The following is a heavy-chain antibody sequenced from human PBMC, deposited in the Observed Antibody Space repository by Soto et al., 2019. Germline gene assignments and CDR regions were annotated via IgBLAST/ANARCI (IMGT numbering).Heavy chain of an antibody. CDR3: ATVKWFGDPWYFDL. CDR2: SYYSGST. J-gene: IGHJ2*01. CDR1: GGSISSYY. V-gene: IGHV4-59*01. Sequence: QVQLQESGPGLVKPSETLSLTCTVSGGSISSYYWSWIRQPPGKGLEWIGYSYYSGSTNYNPSLTSRVTISVDTSKNQFSLKLSSVTAADTAVDYCATVKWFGDPWYFDLWGRGTLVTVSS. D-gene: IGHD3-10*01.